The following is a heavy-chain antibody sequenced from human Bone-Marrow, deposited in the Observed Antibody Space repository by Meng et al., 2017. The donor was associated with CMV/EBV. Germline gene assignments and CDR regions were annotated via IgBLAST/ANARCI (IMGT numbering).Heavy chain of an antibody. Sequence: GEYLKISCAASGFTVSSYYMSWVRQAPGKGLEWVAGIYSGDSTYYAKPVKGRFAISRDNSKNTLSLQMNSLIAEDTAVYYCARVVIHGREFDYWGQGTLVTVSS. CDR1: GFTVSSYY. J-gene: IGHJ4*02. CDR3: ARVVIHGREFDY. D-gene: IGHD5-18*01. CDR2: IYSGDST. V-gene: IGHV3-53*01.